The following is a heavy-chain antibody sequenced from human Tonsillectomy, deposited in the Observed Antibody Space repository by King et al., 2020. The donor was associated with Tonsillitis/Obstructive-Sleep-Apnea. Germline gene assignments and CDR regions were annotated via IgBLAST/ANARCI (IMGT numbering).Heavy chain of an antibody. CDR2: ISGSVGRT. CDR3: AKDRIAVAGRFDY. D-gene: IGHD6-19*01. Sequence: VQLVESGGGLVQPGGSLRLSCAASGFTFSSYAMSLVRQAPGKGLEWGAAISGSVGRTYYADSVKGRFTIARDNSKNTLYLQMNSLRAEDTAVYYCAKDRIAVAGRFDYWGQGTLVTVSS. J-gene: IGHJ4*02. V-gene: IGHV3-23*04. CDR1: GFTFSSYA.